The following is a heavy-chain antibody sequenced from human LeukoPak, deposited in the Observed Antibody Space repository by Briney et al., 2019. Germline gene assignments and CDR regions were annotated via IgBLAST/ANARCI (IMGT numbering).Heavy chain of an antibody. CDR3: AAPDYDFWSGYYRPQGYYGMDV. J-gene: IGHJ6*02. V-gene: IGHV1-69*13. Sequence: ASVKVSCKASGGTFISYAISWVRQAPGQGLEWMGGIIPIFGTANYAQKFQGRVTITADESTSTAYMELSSLRSEDTAVYYCAAPDYDFWSGYYRPQGYYGMDVWGQGTTVTVSS. CDR1: GGTFISYA. D-gene: IGHD3-3*01. CDR2: IIPIFGTA.